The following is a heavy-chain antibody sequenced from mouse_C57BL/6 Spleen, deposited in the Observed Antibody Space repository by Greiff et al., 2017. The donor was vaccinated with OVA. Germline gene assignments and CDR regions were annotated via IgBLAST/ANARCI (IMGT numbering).Heavy chain of an antibody. CDR1: GYAFSSYW. D-gene: IGHD1-1*01. CDR2: IYPGDGET. V-gene: IGHV1-80*01. CDR3: ARRGGSSSFDY. Sequence: QVQLKESGAELVKPGASVKISCKASGYAFSSYWMNWVKQRPGKGLEWIGQIYPGDGETNYNGKFKGKATLTADKSSSTAYMQLSSLTSEDSAVYFCARRGGSSSFDYWGQGTTLTVSS. J-gene: IGHJ2*01.